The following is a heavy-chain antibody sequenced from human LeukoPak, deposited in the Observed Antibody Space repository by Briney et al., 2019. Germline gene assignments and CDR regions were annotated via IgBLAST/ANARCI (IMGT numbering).Heavy chain of an antibody. CDR1: AGTFSIYA. V-gene: IGHV1-69*04. CDR2: IIPILGIA. CDR3: ARLLYYYGMDV. Sequence: SVKLSCKPSAGTFSIYAISWVRQAPGQGLEWMGRIIPILGIANYAQKFQGRVTITADKSTSTAYMELSSLRSEDTAVYYCARLLYYYGMDVWGQGTTVTVSS. J-gene: IGHJ6*02.